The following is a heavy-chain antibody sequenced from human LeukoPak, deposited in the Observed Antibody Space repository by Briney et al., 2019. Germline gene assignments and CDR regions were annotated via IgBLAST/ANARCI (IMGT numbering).Heavy chain of an antibody. V-gene: IGHV4-39*01. CDR1: GGSISSSSYY. D-gene: IGHD3-10*01. CDR2: IYYSGST. J-gene: IGHJ4*02. Sequence: KPSETLSLTCTVSGGSISSSSYYWGWIRQPPGKGLEWIGSIYYSGSTYYNPSLKSRVTMSVDTSKNQFSLKLSSVTAADTAVYYCARLSKGGGGFDYWGQGTLVTVSS. CDR3: ARLSKGGGGFDY.